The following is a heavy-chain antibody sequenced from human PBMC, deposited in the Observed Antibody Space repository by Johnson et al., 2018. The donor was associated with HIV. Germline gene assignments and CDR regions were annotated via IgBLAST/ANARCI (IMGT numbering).Heavy chain of an antibody. Sequence: VQLVESGGAWVQPGRSLRLSCAASGLMFDDYAMHWVRQAPGKGLEWVSGISWNGGNIGYADSVKGRFTISRDNAKNSLYLQMNSLRPEDTALYYCVKDIYLYQGGGFDLWGQGTMVTVSS. CDR2: ISWNGGNI. V-gene: IGHV3-9*01. D-gene: IGHD2-15*01. J-gene: IGHJ3*01. CDR3: VKDIYLYQGGGFDL. CDR1: GLMFDDYA.